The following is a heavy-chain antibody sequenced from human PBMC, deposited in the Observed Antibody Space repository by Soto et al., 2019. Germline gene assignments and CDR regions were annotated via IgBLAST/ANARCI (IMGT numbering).Heavy chain of an antibody. CDR2: INHSGSA. CDR1: GGSFSDYY. D-gene: IGHD4-17*01. CDR3: ARAKGYGANSWLDS. V-gene: IGHV4-34*01. Sequence: QVQLQPWGAGLLKPSATLSLNCAVYGGSFSDYYCRWIRHPPGKGLEWIGEINHSGSANYNPSLESRLTISVDTSKNQFSLEVRAVTAADTAVYYCARAKGYGANSWLDSWGQGNLVTVSA. J-gene: IGHJ5*01.